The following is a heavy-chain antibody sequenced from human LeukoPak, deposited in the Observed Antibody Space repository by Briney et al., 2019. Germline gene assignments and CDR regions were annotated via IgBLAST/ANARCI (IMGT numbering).Heavy chain of an antibody. CDR3: SRDAAYSSFDY. J-gene: IGHJ4*02. V-gene: IGHV3-7*05. D-gene: IGHD4-11*01. CDR1: GFAFSTSW. CDR2: IKEDGSRK. Sequence: GGSLRLSCAASGFAFSTSWMAWIRQAPGKGLESVANIKEDGSRKNYIDSVKGRFTISRDNAKNSLYLQMNSLRAEDTAVYFCSRDAAYSSFDYGGQGTLVTVS.